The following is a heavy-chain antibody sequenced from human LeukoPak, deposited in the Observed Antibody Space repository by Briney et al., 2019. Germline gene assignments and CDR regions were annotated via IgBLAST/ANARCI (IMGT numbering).Heavy chain of an antibody. CDR1: GGTFSSYA. CDR2: IIPIFGTA. V-gene: IGHV1-69*13. D-gene: IGHD5-12*01. CDR3: AREGPTIYYMDV. Sequence: ASVKVSCKASGGTFSSYAISWVRQAPGQGLEWMGGIIPIFGTANYAQKFQGRVTITADESTSTAYMELSSLRSEDTAVYYCAREGPTIYYMDVWGKGTTVTVSS. J-gene: IGHJ6*03.